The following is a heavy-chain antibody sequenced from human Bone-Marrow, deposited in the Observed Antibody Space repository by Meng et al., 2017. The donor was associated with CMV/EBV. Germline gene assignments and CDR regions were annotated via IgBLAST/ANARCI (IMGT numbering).Heavy chain of an antibody. D-gene: IGHD6-19*01. CDR1: GFTFRNYW. J-gene: IGHJ4*02. CDR2: IKHDGSER. CDR3: ARDINRYSSSYY. V-gene: IGHV3-7*01. Sequence: GGSLRLSCAASGFTFRNYWMSWVRQAPGKGLEWVANIKHDGSERYYVDSVKGRFTISRDNAKNLLYLQMNSLRAEDTAVYYCARDINRYSSSYYWGQGTLVTVSS.